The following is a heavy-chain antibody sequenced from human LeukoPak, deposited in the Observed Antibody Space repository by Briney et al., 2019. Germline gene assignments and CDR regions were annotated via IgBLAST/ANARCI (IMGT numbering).Heavy chain of an antibody. CDR2: IIPIFGTA. CDR3: ARDPGYFGYYYYMDV. D-gene: IGHD2/OR15-2a*01. J-gene: IGHJ6*03. V-gene: IGHV1-69*06. Sequence: ASVKVSCKASGYTFTSYYMHWVRQAPGQGLEWMGGIIPIFGTANYAQKFQGRVTITADKSTSSAYMELSSLRSEDTAVYYCARDPGYFGYYYYMDVWGKGTTVTVS. CDR1: GYTFTSYY.